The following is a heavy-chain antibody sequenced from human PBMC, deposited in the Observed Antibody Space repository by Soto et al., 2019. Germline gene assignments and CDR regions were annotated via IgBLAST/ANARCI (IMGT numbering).Heavy chain of an antibody. J-gene: IGHJ4*02. CDR2: IWYDGSNK. V-gene: IGHV3-33*01. D-gene: IGHD3-22*01. CDR1: GFTFSSYG. Sequence: SLRLSCAASGFTFSSYGMHWVRQAPGKGLEWVAVIWYDGSNKYYADSVKGRFTISRDNSKNTLYLQMNSLRAEDTAVYYCARIYDSSGYSHDYWGQGTLVTVSS. CDR3: ARIYDSSGYSHDY.